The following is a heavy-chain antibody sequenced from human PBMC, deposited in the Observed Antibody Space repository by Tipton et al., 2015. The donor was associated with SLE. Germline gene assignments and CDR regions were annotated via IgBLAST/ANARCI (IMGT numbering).Heavy chain of an antibody. J-gene: IGHJ4*02. D-gene: IGHD6-19*01. CDR2: IRYEGNDK. V-gene: IGHV3-30*02. CDR1: GFTFNSYG. Sequence: SLRLSCAASGFTFNSYGMHWVRQAPGKGLEWVAFIRYEGNDKFYADSVKGRFTISRDNSKNTLFLQMNSLRAEDTAVYYCAKDSGSSGGRLDYWGQGTLVTVSS. CDR3: AKDSGSSGGRLDY.